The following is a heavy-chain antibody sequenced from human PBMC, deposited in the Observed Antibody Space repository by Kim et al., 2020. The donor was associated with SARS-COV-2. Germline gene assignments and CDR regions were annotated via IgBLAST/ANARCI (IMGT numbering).Heavy chain of an antibody. V-gene: IGHV3-30*18. CDR3: AKDLVVAVIYYYYGMDV. J-gene: IGHJ6*02. CDR1: GFTFSSYG. Sequence: GGSLRLSCAASGFTFSSYGMHWVRQAPGKGLEWVAVISYDGSNKYYADSVKGRFTISRDNSKNTLYLQMNSLRAEDTAVYYCAKDLVVAVIYYYYGMDVRGQGTTVTVSS. D-gene: IGHD2-15*01. CDR2: ISYDGSNK.